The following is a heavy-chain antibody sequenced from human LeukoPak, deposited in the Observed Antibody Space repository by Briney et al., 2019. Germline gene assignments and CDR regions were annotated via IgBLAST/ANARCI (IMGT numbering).Heavy chain of an antibody. CDR3: AREVLLYGLDV. J-gene: IGHJ6*03. D-gene: IGHD2/OR15-2a*01. V-gene: IGHV1-2*02. CDR1: GYDFSGHF. CDR2: INPKSGAT. Sequence: ASVKGCCKASGYDFSGHFIHWLRQAPGQGLEWMGWINPKSGATIYTQKFQGRVFLTRDTAISTVYMELRWLKADDTAVYYCAREVLLYGLDVWGNGTTVIIS.